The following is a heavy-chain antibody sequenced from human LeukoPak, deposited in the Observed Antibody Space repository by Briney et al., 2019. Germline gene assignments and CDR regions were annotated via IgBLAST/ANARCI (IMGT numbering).Heavy chain of an antibody. CDR1: GFTFDDYA. D-gene: IGHD2-8*01. CDR3: AKDGHCSNGACYGYFDY. J-gene: IGHJ4*02. V-gene: IGHV3-9*01. Sequence: GGSLRLSCAASGFTFDDYAMHWVRQAPGKGLEWVSGISWNSGSIGYADSVKGRFTISRDNAKNSLYLQMNSLRAEDTAVYYCAKDGHCSNGACYGYFDYWGQGTLVTVSS. CDR2: ISWNSGSI.